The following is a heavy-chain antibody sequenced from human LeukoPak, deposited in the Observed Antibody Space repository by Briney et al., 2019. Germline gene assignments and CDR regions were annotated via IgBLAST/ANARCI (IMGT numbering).Heavy chain of an antibody. J-gene: IGHJ5*01. D-gene: IGHD3-22*01. V-gene: IGHV1-2*06. CDR2: INSNSGGT. CDR3: ARAGGTYYYESSGYYYQNWFDS. Sequence: ASVKVPCKASGYRFSDNYMHWVRQAPRQGLEWMARINSNSGGTGFAEKFGGRVTMTRDTSISTAYMELSRLTSDDTAVYYCARAGGTYYYESSGYYYQNWFDSWGQGTLVTVSS. CDR1: GYRFSDNY.